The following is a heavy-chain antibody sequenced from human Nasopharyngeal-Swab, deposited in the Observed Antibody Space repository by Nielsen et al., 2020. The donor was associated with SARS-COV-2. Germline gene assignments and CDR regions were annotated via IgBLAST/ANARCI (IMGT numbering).Heavy chain of an antibody. J-gene: IGHJ6*02. CDR2: ISYDGSNK. CDR1: GFTFSSYG. Sequence: GESLKISCAASGFTFSSYGMHWVRQAPGKGLEWVAVISYDGSNKYYADSVKGRFTISRDNSKNTLYLQMNSLRAEDTAVYYCAKDLGYCSGGSCHRGGYYYYGMDVWGQGTTVTVSS. D-gene: IGHD2-15*01. V-gene: IGHV3-30*18. CDR3: AKDLGYCSGGSCHRGGYYYYGMDV.